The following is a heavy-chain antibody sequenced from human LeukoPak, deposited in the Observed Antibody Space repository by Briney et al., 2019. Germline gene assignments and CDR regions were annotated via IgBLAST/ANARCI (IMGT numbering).Heavy chain of an antibody. CDR2: FSGSGGIT. J-gene: IGHJ6*03. CDR1: GFTFSSYA. Sequence: GGPLRLSCAASGFTFSSYAMIWAPQSTEKALEGVSGFSGSGGITYYADSVKGRFTISRDNSKNPLYLQMSSLRAEDTAVYYCAKDGSTSLYYYYMDVRGNGTTVTVSS. V-gene: IGHV3-23*01. D-gene: IGHD2-2*01. CDR3: AKDGSTSLYYYYMDV.